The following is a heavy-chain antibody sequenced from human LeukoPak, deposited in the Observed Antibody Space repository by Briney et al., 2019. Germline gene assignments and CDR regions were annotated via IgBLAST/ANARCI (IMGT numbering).Heavy chain of an antibody. CDR1: GYTFTSYD. J-gene: IGHJ5*02. Sequence: ASVTLSCTASGYTFTSYDINWVRQAPGQGLEWMGWMNTNSGNTGYAQKFQGRVTMTRNTSISTAYMELSSLRSEDTAVYYCARGAVDYDFWGGYYDNWFDPWGQGTLVTVSS. CDR2: MNTNSGNT. D-gene: IGHD3-3*01. CDR3: ARGAVDYDFWGGYYDNWFDP. V-gene: IGHV1-8*01.